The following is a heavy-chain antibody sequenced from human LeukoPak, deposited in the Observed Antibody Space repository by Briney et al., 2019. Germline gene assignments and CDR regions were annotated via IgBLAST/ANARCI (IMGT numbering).Heavy chain of an antibody. CDR2: ISQDGREK. CDR3: VGGSGWLPDY. D-gene: IGHD6-19*01. Sequence: GGSLRLSCAASAGFTFSDYWMNWVRQAPGKGLEWVAIISQDGREKLYVDSVKGRFTISRDNAKSSLYLQINSLRAEDTAVYYCVGGSGWLPDYWGQGTLVTVSS. CDR1: AGFTFSDYW. V-gene: IGHV3-7*03. J-gene: IGHJ4*02.